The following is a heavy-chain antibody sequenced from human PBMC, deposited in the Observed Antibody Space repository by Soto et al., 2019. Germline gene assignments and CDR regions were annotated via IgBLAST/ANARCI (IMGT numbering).Heavy chain of an antibody. Sequence: GGSLRLSCAASGFTFSSYAMSWVRQAPGKGVEWVSTISGTGGSTYYPDSVKGRFTISRDNSKNTVYLQMNSLRAEDAAVYYCAKEMTSGYYLFDYWGQGTLVTVSS. CDR1: GFTFSSYA. V-gene: IGHV3-23*01. J-gene: IGHJ4*02. CDR3: AKEMTSGYYLFDY. D-gene: IGHD3-22*01. CDR2: ISGTGGST.